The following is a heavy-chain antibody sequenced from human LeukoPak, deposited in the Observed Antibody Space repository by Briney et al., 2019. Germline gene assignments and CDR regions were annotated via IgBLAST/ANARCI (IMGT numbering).Heavy chain of an antibody. V-gene: IGHV1-2*02. D-gene: IGHD6-19*01. CDR3: ARLERSGPNY. J-gene: IGHJ4*02. CDR1: GYTFTVYY. CDR2: INPNSGGT. Sequence: GASVKVSCKASGYTFTVYYMHWVRQAPGQGLEWMGWINPNSGGTNYAQKFQGRVTMTRDTSISTAYMELTRLRSDDTAVYYCARLERSGPNYWGQGTLVTVSS.